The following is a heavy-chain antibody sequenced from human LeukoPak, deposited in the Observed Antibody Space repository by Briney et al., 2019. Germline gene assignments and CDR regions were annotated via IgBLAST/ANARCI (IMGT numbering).Heavy chain of an antibody. CDR2: IIPIFGTA. J-gene: IGHJ3*02. CDR3: ARATTVVLTSRVDAFDI. V-gene: IGHV1-69*05. CDR1: GGTFGSYA. D-gene: IGHD4-23*01. Sequence: SVKVSCKASGGTFGSYAISWVRQAPGQGLEWMGGIIPIFGTADYAQKFQGRVTITTDESTSTAYMELSSLRSEDTAVYYCARATTVVLTSRVDAFDIWGQGTMVTVSS.